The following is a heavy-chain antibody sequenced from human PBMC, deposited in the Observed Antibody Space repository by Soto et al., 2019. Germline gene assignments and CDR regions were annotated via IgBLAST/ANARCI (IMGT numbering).Heavy chain of an antibody. D-gene: IGHD2-8*01. CDR3: ARDTGYCTNGVCYNFDY. CDR1: GFTFSSYA. CDR2: ISYDGSNK. Sequence: GGSLRLSCAASGFTFSSYAMHWVRQAPGKGLEWVAVISYDGSNKYYADSVKGRFTISRDNSKNTLYLQMNSLRAEDTAVYYCARDTGYCTNGVCYNFDYWGQGTLVTVYS. V-gene: IGHV3-30-3*01. J-gene: IGHJ4*02.